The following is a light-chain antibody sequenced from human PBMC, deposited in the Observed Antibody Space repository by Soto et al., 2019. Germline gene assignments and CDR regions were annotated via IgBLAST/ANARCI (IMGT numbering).Light chain of an antibody. Sequence: DIQMTQSPSTLSASVGDRVTITCRASPSISSWLAWYQQKPGKAPKLLIYKASSLESGVPSRFSGSGSGTEFTLTISSLQPDDFATHYCQQYNSYFRFTFGPGTKVDIK. J-gene: IGKJ3*01. CDR1: PSISSW. CDR2: KAS. V-gene: IGKV1-5*03. CDR3: QQYNSYFRFT.